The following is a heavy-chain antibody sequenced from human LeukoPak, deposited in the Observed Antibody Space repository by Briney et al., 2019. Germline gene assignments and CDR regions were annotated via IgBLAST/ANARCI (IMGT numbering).Heavy chain of an antibody. CDR3: ARHYDSGTYPLDY. D-gene: IGHD3-10*01. Sequence: SETLSLTCTVSGGSISSYYWSWIRQPPGKGLEWLGNIYYTGSTIYNPSLKSRVTISVDTSKNQFSLKLSSVTAADTAVYYCARHYDSGTYPLDYWGQGTLVTVSS. V-gene: IGHV4-59*01. CDR2: IYYTGST. J-gene: IGHJ4*02. CDR1: GGSISSYY.